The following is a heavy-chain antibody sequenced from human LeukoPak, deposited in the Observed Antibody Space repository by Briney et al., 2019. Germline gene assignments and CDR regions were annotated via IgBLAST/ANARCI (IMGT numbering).Heavy chain of an antibody. Sequence: GGSLRLSCAASGFTVSSNYMSWVRQAPGKGLEWVSVIYSGGSTYYADSVKGRFTISRDNSKNTLYLQMNSLRAEDTAVYYCARDRNYDILTGYYYYFDYWGQGTLVTDSS. CDR2: IYSGGST. CDR1: GFTVSSNY. V-gene: IGHV3-66*02. J-gene: IGHJ4*02. CDR3: ARDRNYDILTGYYYYFDY. D-gene: IGHD3-9*01.